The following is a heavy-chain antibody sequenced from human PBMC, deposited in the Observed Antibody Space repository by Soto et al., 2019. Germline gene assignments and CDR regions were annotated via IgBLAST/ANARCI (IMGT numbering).Heavy chain of an antibody. CDR2: ISSSSSTI. J-gene: IGHJ3*02. V-gene: IGHV3-48*01. CDR1: GCAFSIYS. Sequence: EVLLVESGGGLVQPGGSLRLSCAASGCAFSIYSMNWVRQAPGKGLEWVSYISSSSSTIYYADSVKGRFTISRDNAKNSLYLQMNSLRAEDTAVYYCARGRQWLQNDAFDIWGHGTMVTVSS. D-gene: IGHD6-19*01. CDR3: ARGRQWLQNDAFDI.